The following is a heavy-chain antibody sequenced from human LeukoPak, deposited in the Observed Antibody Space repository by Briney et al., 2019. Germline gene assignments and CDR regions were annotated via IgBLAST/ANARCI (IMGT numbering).Heavy chain of an antibody. D-gene: IGHD3-10*01. CDR1: GASIGASRYY. CDR2: IYYSGNT. J-gene: IGHJ6*03. V-gene: IGHV4-39*01. CDR3: ASVRRGFGESSKYYSYYYMDV. Sequence: SETLSLTCTVSGASIGASRYYWGWSRQPPGKGLEWIGNIYYSGNTYFNPSLKSQVTISVDTSNTQFSLKLSAVTAADTAVYYCASVRRGFGESSKYYSYYYMDVWGNGTTVTISS.